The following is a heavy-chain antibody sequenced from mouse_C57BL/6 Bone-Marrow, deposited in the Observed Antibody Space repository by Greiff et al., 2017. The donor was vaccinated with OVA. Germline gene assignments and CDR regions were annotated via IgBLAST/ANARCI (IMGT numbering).Heavy chain of an antibody. CDR2: IDPEDGDT. CDR1: GFNIKDYY. V-gene: IGHV14-1*01. CDR3: TGASLIYYEYDGY. J-gene: IGHJ2*01. D-gene: IGHD2-4*01. Sequence: VQLQQSGAELVRPGASVKLSCTASGFNIKDYYMHWVKQRPEQGLEWIGRIDPEDGDTEYAPKFQGKATMTADTSSNTAYLQLSSLTSEDTAVYYCTGASLIYYEYDGYWGQGTTLTVSS.